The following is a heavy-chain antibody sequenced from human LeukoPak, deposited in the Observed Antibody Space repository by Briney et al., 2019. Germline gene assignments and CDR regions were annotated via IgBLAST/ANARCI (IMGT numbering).Heavy chain of an antibody. CDR2: IYYSGGT. V-gene: IGHV4-31*11. Sequence: PSETLSLTCDVSGGSMSIGGDYWSWIRQHPGKGLEWVGYIYYSGGTYFNPSLKSRLSISVDTSKNQFFLNLSSVTAADTAVYYCARAPRYRCFDYWGPGILVTVSS. D-gene: IGHD5-12*01. CDR3: ARAPRYRCFDY. J-gene: IGHJ4*02. CDR1: GGSMSIGGDY.